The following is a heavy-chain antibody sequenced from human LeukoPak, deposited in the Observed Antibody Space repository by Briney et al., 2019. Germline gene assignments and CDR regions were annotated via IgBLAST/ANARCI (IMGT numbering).Heavy chain of an antibody. CDR1: GFTFSSYA. CDR2: ISGSGGST. Sequence: PGGSLRLSCAASGFTFSSYAMSRVRQAPGKGLEWVSAISGSGGSTYYADSVKGRFTISRDNSKNTLYLQMNSLRAEDTAVYYWAKAHGLRITMIVVAPDYWGQGTLVTVSS. D-gene: IGHD3-22*01. CDR3: AKAHGLRITMIVVAPDY. V-gene: IGHV3-23*01. J-gene: IGHJ4*02.